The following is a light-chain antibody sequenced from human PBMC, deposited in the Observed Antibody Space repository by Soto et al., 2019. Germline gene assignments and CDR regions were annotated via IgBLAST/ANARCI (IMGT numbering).Light chain of an antibody. J-gene: IGLJ2*01. Sequence: LTQPASVSGSPGQSITISCTGTISDVGSYNLVSWYQWHPGKAPKLIIYEGSKRPPGVSSRFSDSTSGNTASLTISGLQAEDEADYYCCSYAGSSTLFGGGTKVTVL. V-gene: IGLV2-23*01. CDR1: ISDVGSYNL. CDR3: CSYAGSSTL. CDR2: EGS.